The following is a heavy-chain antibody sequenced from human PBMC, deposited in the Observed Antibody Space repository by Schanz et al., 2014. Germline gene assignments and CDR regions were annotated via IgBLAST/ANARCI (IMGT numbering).Heavy chain of an antibody. CDR2: INPKGGDT. D-gene: IGHD6-13*01. Sequence: QVQLVQSGAAVKRPGASVKVSCKASGYTFTDNFLHWVRQAPGQGLEWLGRINPKGGDTNYAQKLQGRVARARDTSISTAYMELSRLRSDDTAVYYCAREGGAVAGAGTAKNDYWGQGTLXTVSS. V-gene: IGHV1-2*06. CDR3: AREGGAVAGAGTAKNDY. J-gene: IGHJ4*02. CDR1: GYTFTDNF.